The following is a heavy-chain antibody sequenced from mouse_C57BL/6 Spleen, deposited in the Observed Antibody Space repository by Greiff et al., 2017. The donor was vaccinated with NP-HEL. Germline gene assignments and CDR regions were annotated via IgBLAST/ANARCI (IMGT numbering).Heavy chain of an antibody. CDR2: ISSGSSTI. D-gene: IGHD1-1*01. CDR3: ARDYGSSSGWFAY. V-gene: IGHV5-17*01. J-gene: IGHJ3*01. Sequence: EVQGVESGGGLVKPGGSLKLSCAASGFTFSDYGMHWVRQAPEKGLEWVAYISSGSSTIYYADTVKGRFTISRDNAKNTLFLQMTSLRSEDTAMYYCARDYGSSSGWFAYWGQGTLVTVSA. CDR1: GFTFSDYG.